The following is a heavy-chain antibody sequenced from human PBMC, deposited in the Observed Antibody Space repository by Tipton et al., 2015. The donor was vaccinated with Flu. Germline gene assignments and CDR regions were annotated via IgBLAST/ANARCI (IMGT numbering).Heavy chain of an antibody. J-gene: IGHJ5*01. CDR1: GFTFSYYN. Sequence: LRLSCAASGFTFSYYNMNWVRQAPGKGLEWIGNICPGSPYYNPSLKSRVTISVARSKNQFSLRLTSVTAADTAVYFCARRDFSNYVSEPKNWFDFWGQGSLVNVSS. V-gene: IGHV4-38-2*01. CDR2: ICPGSP. CDR3: ARRDFSNYVSEPKNWFDF. D-gene: IGHD4-11*01.